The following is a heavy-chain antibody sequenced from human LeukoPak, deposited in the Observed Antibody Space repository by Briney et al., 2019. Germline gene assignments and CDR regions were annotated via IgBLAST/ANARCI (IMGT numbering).Heavy chain of an antibody. V-gene: IGHV3-30*03. CDR1: GFTFSSYS. Sequence: PGGSLRLSCAASGFTFSSYSMHWGRQAPGKGLEWVAVISYDGSNKYYADSVKGRFTISRDNSKNTLYLQMNSLRAEDTAVYYCARAAYPDYWGQGTLVTVSS. J-gene: IGHJ4*02. CDR3: ARAAYPDY. CDR2: ISYDGSNK.